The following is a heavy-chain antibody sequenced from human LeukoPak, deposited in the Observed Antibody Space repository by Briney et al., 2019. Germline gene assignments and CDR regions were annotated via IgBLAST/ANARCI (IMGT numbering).Heavy chain of an antibody. J-gene: IGHJ3*02. CDR3: ARSSPLHDAFDI. CDR1: GGSISSYY. D-gene: IGHD2-21*02. Sequence: SETLSFTCTVSGGSISSYYWSWIRQPPGKGLEWIGYIYYSGSTNYNPSLKSRVTISVDTSKNQFSLKLSSVTAADTAVYYCARSSPLHDAFDIWGQGTMVTVSS. V-gene: IGHV4-59*01. CDR2: IYYSGST.